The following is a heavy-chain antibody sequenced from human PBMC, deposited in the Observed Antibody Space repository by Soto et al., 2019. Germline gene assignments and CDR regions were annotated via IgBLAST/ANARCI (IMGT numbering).Heavy chain of an antibody. J-gene: IGHJ4*02. CDR1: GFTFSSYD. V-gene: IGHV3-13*01. Sequence: EVQLVESGGGLVQPGGSLRLSCAASGFTFSSYDMHWVRQATGKGLEWVSAIGTAGDTHYPGSVKGRFTISRENAKNSLYLQMNSLRAEDTAVYYCARGGRWGYCSGGSCYPEDYWGQGTLVTVSS. D-gene: IGHD2-15*01. CDR3: ARGGRWGYCSGGSCYPEDY. CDR2: IGTAGDT.